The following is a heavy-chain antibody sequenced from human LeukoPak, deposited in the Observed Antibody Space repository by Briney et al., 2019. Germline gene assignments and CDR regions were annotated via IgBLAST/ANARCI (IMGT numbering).Heavy chain of an antibody. CDR1: GYSFTSYW. D-gene: IGHD3-10*01. CDR3: ARQYYYGAGSYPFDY. CDR2: IYPADSDT. Sequence: GESLKISCKGSGYSFTSYWIGWVRQMPGKGLEWMGIIYPADSDTRYNPSFQGQVTFSADKTINTAYLQWSSLKASDTALYYCARQYYYGAGSYPFDYWGQGTLVTVSS. V-gene: IGHV5-51*01. J-gene: IGHJ4*02.